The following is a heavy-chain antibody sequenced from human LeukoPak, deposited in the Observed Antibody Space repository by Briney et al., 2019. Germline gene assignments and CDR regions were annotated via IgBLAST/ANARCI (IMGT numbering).Heavy chain of an antibody. D-gene: IGHD5-12*01. CDR3: ASYIMLATTYYFDY. Sequence: PGRSLRLSCAASGFTFTPPWMAWVRQAPGKGLEWVANIKQDASQTSYVDSVKGRFTVSRDNAKNSMYLQMNSLRAEDTAVYYCASYIMLATTYYFDYWGQGTLVTVSS. J-gene: IGHJ4*02. CDR2: IKQDASQT. CDR1: GFTFTPPW. V-gene: IGHV3-7*03.